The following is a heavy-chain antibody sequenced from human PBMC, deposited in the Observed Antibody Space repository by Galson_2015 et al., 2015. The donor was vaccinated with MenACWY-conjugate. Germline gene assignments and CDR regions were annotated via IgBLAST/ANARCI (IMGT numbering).Heavy chain of an antibody. Sequence: SLRLSCAASGFTFSSYWMHWVRQAPGKGLVWVSRVNGDGSGTGYADSVKGRFTISRDNATNMLFLQMNSLKVEDTAVYYCARSYVPGSDRKNYYMDVWGRGTTVTVSS. D-gene: IGHD3-16*01. CDR1: GFTFSSYW. CDR2: VNGDGSGT. V-gene: IGHV3-74*01. J-gene: IGHJ6*03. CDR3: ARSYVPGSDRKNYYMDV.